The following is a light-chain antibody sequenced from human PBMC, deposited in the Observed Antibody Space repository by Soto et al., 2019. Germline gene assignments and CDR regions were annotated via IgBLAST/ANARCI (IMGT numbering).Light chain of an antibody. CDR2: AAS. CDR1: QSVSRY. V-gene: IGKV1-39*01. Sequence: DIQMTQSPSSLSASVGDRVTITCRASQSVSRYLGWYQQKPGNAPKLLIYAASSLKSGVPARFSGSGSGKDFTLTISSLQPEDFATYYCLQSHSTPKTFGQGTRVDLK. CDR3: LQSHSTPKT. J-gene: IGKJ1*01.